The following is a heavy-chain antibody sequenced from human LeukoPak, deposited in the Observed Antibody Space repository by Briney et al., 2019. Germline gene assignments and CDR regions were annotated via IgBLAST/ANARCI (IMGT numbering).Heavy chain of an antibody. D-gene: IGHD6-13*01. V-gene: IGHV3-48*02. Sequence: PGGSLRLSCVASGFTFSGYTMNWVRQAPGKGLEWVSSITSSSSTIYYADSVKGRFTISRGNAKNSLYLQMNSLRDEDTAVYYCARDRGYSTHWGQGTLVTVSS. J-gene: IGHJ4*02. CDR2: ITSSSSTI. CDR1: GFTFSGYT. CDR3: ARDRGYSTH.